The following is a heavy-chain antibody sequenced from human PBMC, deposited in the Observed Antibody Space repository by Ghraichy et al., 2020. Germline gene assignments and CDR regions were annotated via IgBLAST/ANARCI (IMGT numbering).Heavy chain of an antibody. CDR2: ISSSSSYI. CDR1: GFTFSSYS. CDR3: ARVAIAAAGYGMDV. D-gene: IGHD6-13*01. J-gene: IGHJ6*02. V-gene: IGHV3-21*01. Sequence: LSLTCAASGFTFSSYSMNWVRQAPGKGLEWVSSISSSSSYIYYADSVKGRFTISRDNAKNSLYLQMNSLRAEDTAVYYCARVAIAAAGYGMDVWGQGTTVTVSS.